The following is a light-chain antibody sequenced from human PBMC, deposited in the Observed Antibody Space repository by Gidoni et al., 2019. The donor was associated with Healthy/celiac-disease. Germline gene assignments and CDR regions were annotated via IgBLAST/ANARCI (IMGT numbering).Light chain of an antibody. V-gene: IGKV3-11*01. Sequence: EIVLTQSTATLSLSPGDRATLSCRASQSVSSYLAWYQQKPGQAPRLLIYDASNRATGIPARFSGSGSGTDFTLTISSLEPEDFAVYYCQQRSNWPPATFGQGTRLEIK. CDR1: QSVSSY. J-gene: IGKJ5*01. CDR2: DAS. CDR3: QQRSNWPPAT.